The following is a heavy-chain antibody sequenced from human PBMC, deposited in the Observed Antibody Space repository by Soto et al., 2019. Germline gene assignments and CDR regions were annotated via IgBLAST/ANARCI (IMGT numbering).Heavy chain of an antibody. D-gene: IGHD2-2*01. CDR2: ISYDGSNK. J-gene: IGHJ6*03. Sequence: QVQLVESGGGVVQPGRSLRLSCAASGFTFSSYGMHWVRQAPGKGLEWVAVISYDGSNKYYADSVKGRFTISRDNSKNTLYLQMNSLRAEDTAVYYCAKDGKDIVVVPAAMPGDYYYYYMDVWGKGTTVTVSS. CDR3: AKDGKDIVVVPAAMPGDYYYYYMDV. CDR1: GFTFSSYG. V-gene: IGHV3-30*18.